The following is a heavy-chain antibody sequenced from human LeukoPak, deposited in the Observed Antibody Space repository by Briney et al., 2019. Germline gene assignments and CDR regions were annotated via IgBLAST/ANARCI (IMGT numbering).Heavy chain of an antibody. V-gene: IGHV1-69*05. D-gene: IGHD2-2*01. CDR1: RGTFSSYA. CDR2: IIPIFGTA. Sequence: GSSVKVSYKASRGTFSSYAISWVRQAPGQGLEWMGGIIPIFGTANYAQKFQGRVTITTDESTSTAYMELSSLRSEDTAVYFCARRYCSSTSCYNWFDPWGQGTLVTVSS. J-gene: IGHJ5*02. CDR3: ARRYCSSTSCYNWFDP.